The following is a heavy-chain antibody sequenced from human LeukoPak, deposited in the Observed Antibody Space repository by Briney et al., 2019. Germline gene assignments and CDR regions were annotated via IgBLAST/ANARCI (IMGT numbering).Heavy chain of an antibody. CDR1: GGTFSSYA. Sequence: ASVKVSCEASGGTFSSYAISWVRQASGQWREWMGGIIPIFGTANYAQKFQGRVTITTDESTSTAYMELSSLRSEDTAVYYCARDTYYDSSGYYPMRYYYYMDVWGKGTTVTVSS. D-gene: IGHD3-22*01. J-gene: IGHJ6*03. CDR3: ARDTYYDSSGYYPMRYYYYMDV. V-gene: IGHV1-69*05. CDR2: IIPIFGTA.